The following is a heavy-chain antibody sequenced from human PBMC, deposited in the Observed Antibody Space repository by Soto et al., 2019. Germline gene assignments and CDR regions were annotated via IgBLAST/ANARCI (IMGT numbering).Heavy chain of an antibody. J-gene: IGHJ4*02. CDR2: IYSGGST. Sequence: EVQLVESGGGLIQPGGSLRLSCAASGFTVSSNYMSWVRQAPGKGLKWVSVIYSGGSTYYADSVKGRFTISRDNSKNTLYLQMNSLRAEDTAVYYCARDSTSYYDYVWGSYRWYYFDYWGQGTLVTVSS. CDR3: ARDSTSYYDYVWGSYRWYYFDY. CDR1: GFTVSSNY. D-gene: IGHD3-16*02. V-gene: IGHV3-53*01.